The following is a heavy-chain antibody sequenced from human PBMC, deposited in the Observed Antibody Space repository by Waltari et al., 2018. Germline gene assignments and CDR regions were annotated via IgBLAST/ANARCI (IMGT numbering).Heavy chain of an antibody. Sequence: EVQLVASGGGLVQPGGSLKLSCAAPGFIFSGSPIPWVRQASGKGLEWVGRIGNQGNTYATVYTESVKGRFTISRDDSKNTAYLQMNSLKIEDTAFYYCTRSPGFGPWGQGTLVTVSS. CDR1: GFIFSGSP. J-gene: IGHJ5*02. V-gene: IGHV3-73*02. CDR3: TRSPGFGP. CDR2: IGNQGNTYAT.